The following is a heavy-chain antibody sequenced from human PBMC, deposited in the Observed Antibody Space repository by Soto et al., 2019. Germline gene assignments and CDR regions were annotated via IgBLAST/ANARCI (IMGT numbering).Heavy chain of an antibody. CDR1: GFTFSDYY. D-gene: IGHD3-22*01. J-gene: IGHJ3*02. CDR2: ISSNSVYI. Sequence: GGSLRISCAASGFTFSDYYMSWIRQAPGKGLEWVSYISSNSVYIKYADSVKDRFTISRDNAKNSVYLQMNTLRAEDTAGYYCASPFFYDSSCYYLPGAFDIWGQGTMVTVSS. CDR3: ASPFFYDSSCYYLPGAFDI. V-gene: IGHV3-11*03.